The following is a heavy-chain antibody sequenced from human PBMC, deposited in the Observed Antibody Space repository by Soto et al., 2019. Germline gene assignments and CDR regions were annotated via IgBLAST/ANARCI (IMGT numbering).Heavy chain of an antibody. CDR3: ASNVGVDKKTTETTYNYYYYMDV. CDR2: IYYSGST. Sequence: LPETLSLTCTVSGGSISSYYWSWIRQPPGKGLEWIGYIYYSGSTNYNPSLKSRVTISVDTSKNQFSLKLSSVTAADTAVYYCASNVGVDKKTTETTYNYYYYMDVWSKGTTVTVSS. CDR1: GGSISSYY. D-gene: IGHD4-17*01. V-gene: IGHV4-59*08. J-gene: IGHJ6*03.